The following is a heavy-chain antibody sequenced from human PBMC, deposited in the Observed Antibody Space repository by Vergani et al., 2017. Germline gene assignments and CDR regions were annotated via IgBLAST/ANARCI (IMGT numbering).Heavy chain of an antibody. CDR2: VCGSGLSA. CDR1: EFTLSNYV. V-gene: IGHV3-23*01. CDR3: AKQYFVSGNYLFDY. Sequence: EVQMLESGGGLVQPGGSPRLTCAASEFTLSNYVMNWVRQAPGKGLEWVSGVCGSGLSAYYTDSVKGRFTISRDNSKSMLFLQMNNLRTEDTAIYYCAKQYFVSGNYLFDYWGQGTLVTVSS. D-gene: IGHD3-10*01. J-gene: IGHJ4*02.